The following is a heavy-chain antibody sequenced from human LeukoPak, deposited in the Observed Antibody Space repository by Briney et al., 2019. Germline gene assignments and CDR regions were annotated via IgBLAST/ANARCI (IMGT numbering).Heavy chain of an antibody. V-gene: IGHV3-7*03. CDR1: GVRLSGDW. Sequence: HGETLRLSCAASGVRLSGDWGRCVHHGPGKGLEWVANIKQDGSEKYYVDSVKGRFTISRDNAKNSLYLQMNSLRAEDTAVYYCARHPDYWGQGTLVTVSS. J-gene: IGHJ4*02. CDR3: ARHPDY. CDR2: IKQDGSEK.